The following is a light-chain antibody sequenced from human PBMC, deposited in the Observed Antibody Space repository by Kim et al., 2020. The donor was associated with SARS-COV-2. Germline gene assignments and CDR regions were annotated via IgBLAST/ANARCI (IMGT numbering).Light chain of an antibody. CDR3: QQRSNWALT. J-gene: IGKJ4*01. V-gene: IGKV3-11*01. CDR1: QSVSSY. Sequence: EIVLTQSPATLSLSPGERATLSCRASQSVSSYLAWYQQKPGQAPRLLIYDASNRATGIPARFSGSGSGTDFTLTISSLEPEDFAVYYCQQRSNWALTFGGGTKPEI. CDR2: DAS.